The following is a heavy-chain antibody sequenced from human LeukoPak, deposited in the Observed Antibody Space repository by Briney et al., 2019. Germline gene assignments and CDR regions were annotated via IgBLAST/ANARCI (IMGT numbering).Heavy chain of an antibody. D-gene: IGHD3-10*01. CDR2: ISGSGGST. Sequence: PGGCLRLSCAASGFTFSSFGMSWVRQAPGKGLEWVSAISGSGGSTYYADSVKGRVTISRDNFKNTLYLPMNSLRAEDTAVYYCAKDGGVWFGESNDYWGQGTLVTVSS. CDR1: GFTFSSFG. V-gene: IGHV3-23*01. CDR3: AKDGGVWFGESNDY. J-gene: IGHJ4*02.